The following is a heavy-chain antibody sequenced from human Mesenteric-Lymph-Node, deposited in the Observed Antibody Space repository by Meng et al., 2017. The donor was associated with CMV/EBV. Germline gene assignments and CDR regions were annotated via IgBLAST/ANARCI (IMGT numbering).Heavy chain of an antibody. Sequence: GESLKISCAASGFTVSSNYMSWVRQAPGKGLEWVSVIYSGTNTYYADSVKGRFTISRDNSKNTVYLQMNSLRAEDTALYYCARGTNRNSFDYWGQGTLVTVSS. CDR3: ARGTNRNSFDY. CDR1: GFTVSSNY. CDR2: IYSGTNT. D-gene: IGHD1-14*01. J-gene: IGHJ4*02. V-gene: IGHV3-53*01.